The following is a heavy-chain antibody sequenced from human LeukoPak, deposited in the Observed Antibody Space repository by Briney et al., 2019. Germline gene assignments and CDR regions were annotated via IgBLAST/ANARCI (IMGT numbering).Heavy chain of an antibody. Sequence: GASVKVSCKVSGYTLTELSMHWVRQAPGKGLEWMGGFDPEDGETIYAQKFQGRVTMTEDTSTDTAYMELSSLRSEDTAVYYCATPSINSSWYYFDYWGQGTLVTVSS. CDR1: GYTLTELS. J-gene: IGHJ4*02. D-gene: IGHD6-13*01. CDR3: ATPSINSSWYYFDY. CDR2: FDPEDGET. V-gene: IGHV1-24*01.